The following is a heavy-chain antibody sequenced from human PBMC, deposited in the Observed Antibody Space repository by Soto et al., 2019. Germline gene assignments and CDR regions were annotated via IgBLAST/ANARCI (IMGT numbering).Heavy chain of an antibody. CDR1: GFTFSSYA. V-gene: IGHV3-30-3*01. D-gene: IGHD2-15*01. J-gene: IGHJ6*02. CDR3: ARDSCSGGSCRYYYYYYGMDV. Sequence: GGSLRLSCAASGFTFSSYAMHWVRQAPGKGLEWVAVISYDGSNKYYADSVKGRFTISRDNSKNTLYLQMNSLRAEDTAVYYCARDSCSGGSCRYYYYYYGMDVWGQGTTVTVSS. CDR2: ISYDGSNK.